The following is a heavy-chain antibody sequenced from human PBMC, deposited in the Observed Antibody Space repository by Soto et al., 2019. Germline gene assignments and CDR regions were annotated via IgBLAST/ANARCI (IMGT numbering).Heavy chain of an antibody. CDR3: ARVLGGVPIGADFDY. J-gene: IGHJ4*02. D-gene: IGHD3-16*01. CDR2: ISTSSSNI. CDR1: VFSFSDYT. Sequence: VGSLRLSCVSSVFSFSDYTMTCVRHSPGKGLDWVSTISTSSSNIFYAASVKCRFTVSRDNAKNSLYLQMDNLRAEHTAVYFCARVLGGVPIGADFDYWGEGTRVTISS. V-gene: IGHV3-21*01.